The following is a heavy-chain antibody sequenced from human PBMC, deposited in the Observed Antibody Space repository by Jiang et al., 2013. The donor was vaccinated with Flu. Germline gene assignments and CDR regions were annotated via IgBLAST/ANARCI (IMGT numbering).Heavy chain of an antibody. D-gene: IGHD3-3*01. Sequence: GSGLVKPSETLSLTCTVSGDSISSSGYYWGWIRQPPGKGLEWIGSIYYSESTYYNPSLKSRVTISVDTSKNQFSLKLSSVTAADTAVYYCSRLGGDYDFWSGYYRYGMDVWGQGTTVTVSS. CDR2: IYYSEST. CDR1: GDSISSSGYY. J-gene: IGHJ6*02. V-gene: IGHV4-39*01. CDR3: SRLGGDYDFWSGYYRYGMDV.